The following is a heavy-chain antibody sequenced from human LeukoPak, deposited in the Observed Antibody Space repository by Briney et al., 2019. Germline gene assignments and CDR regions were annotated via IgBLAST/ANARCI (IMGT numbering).Heavy chain of an antibody. D-gene: IGHD5-18*01. Sequence: GASVKVSCKASGYTFTGYYMHWVRQAPGQGLGWMGWINPNSGGTNYKQKFQGRVTMTRDTSISTAYMELSRLRSDDTAVYYCARGGIAWIQLWYGIDYWGQGTLVTVSS. V-gene: IGHV1-2*02. CDR2: INPNSGGT. J-gene: IGHJ4*02. CDR3: ARGGIAWIQLWYGIDY. CDR1: GYTFTGYY.